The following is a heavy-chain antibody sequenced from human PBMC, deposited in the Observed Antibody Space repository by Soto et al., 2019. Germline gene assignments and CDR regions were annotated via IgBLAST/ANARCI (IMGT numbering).Heavy chain of an antibody. V-gene: IGHV3-7*01. Sequence: GGSLRLSCAASGFTFSSYWMSWVRQAPGKGLEWVANIKQDGSEKYYVDSVKGRFTISRDNAKNSLYLQMNSLRAEDTAVYYWARDTKAFHSSSPLYWFDPWGQGTLVTVSS. D-gene: IGHD6-6*01. CDR1: GFTFSSYW. J-gene: IGHJ5*02. CDR3: ARDTKAFHSSSPLYWFDP. CDR2: IKQDGSEK.